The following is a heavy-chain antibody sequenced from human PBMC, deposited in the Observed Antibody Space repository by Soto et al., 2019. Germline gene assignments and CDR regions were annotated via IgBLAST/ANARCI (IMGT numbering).Heavy chain of an antibody. CDR2: ITSRSDTI. Sequence: GGSLRLSCAASGFTFSSYEMNWVRQAPGKGLEWVSHITSRSDTIYYADSVKGRFTISRDNAESSLFLQMNSLRAEDTAVYYCARSSGHYRPFDSWGQGTLVTVSS. D-gene: IGHD3-22*01. CDR3: ARSSGHYRPFDS. J-gene: IGHJ4*02. V-gene: IGHV3-48*03. CDR1: GFTFSSYE.